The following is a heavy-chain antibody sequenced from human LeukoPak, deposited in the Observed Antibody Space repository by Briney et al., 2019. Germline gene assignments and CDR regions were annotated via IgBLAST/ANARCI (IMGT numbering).Heavy chain of an antibody. J-gene: IGHJ1*01. D-gene: IGHD2-2*01. Sequence: PSETLSLTCAVYGGSFSGYYWSWIRQPPGKGLEWIGEINHSGSTNYNPSLKSRVTISVDTSKNQFSLKLSSVTAADTAVYYCARALGYCSSTSCDEYFQHWGQGTLVTVSS. CDR3: ARALGYCSSTSCDEYFQH. V-gene: IGHV4-34*01. CDR2: INHSGST. CDR1: GGSFSGYY.